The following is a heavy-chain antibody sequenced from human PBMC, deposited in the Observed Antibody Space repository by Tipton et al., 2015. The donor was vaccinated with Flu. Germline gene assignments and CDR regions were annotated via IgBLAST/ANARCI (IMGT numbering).Heavy chain of an antibody. J-gene: IGHJ5*02. Sequence: LRLSCAVSGFSVSDTYVTWIRQPPGKGLEWIGQISRGGAIYYNSSLQSRATISVDSSRNQFSLKVRSVTAADTATYYCARRDYSNYVSQPKNWFDPWGQGTLVTVSS. CDR2: ISRGGAI. D-gene: IGHD4-11*01. CDR1: GFSVSDTY. V-gene: IGHV4-38-2*01. CDR3: ARRDYSNYVSQPKNWFDP.